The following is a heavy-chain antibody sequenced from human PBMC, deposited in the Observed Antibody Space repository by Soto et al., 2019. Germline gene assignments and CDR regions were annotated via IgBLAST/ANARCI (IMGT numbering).Heavy chain of an antibody. CDR2: ISGSGGSA. D-gene: IGHD6-19*01. V-gene: IGHV3-23*01. J-gene: IGHJ4*02. Sequence: EVQLLESGVVLVQPGGSLRLSCAASGFTFSSYAMSWVRQAPGKGLEWVSTISGSGGSAYYADSVKGRFTISRDNSKNTLYLQMNSLRAEDTAVFYCARRNSGWYLDYWGQGTLVTVSS. CDR3: ARRNSGWYLDY. CDR1: GFTFSSYA.